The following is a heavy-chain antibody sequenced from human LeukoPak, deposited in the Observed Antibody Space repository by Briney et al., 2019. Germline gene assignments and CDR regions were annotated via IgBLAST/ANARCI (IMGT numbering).Heavy chain of an antibody. J-gene: IGHJ3*02. CDR3: ARDANCSSTSCYTGGAFDI. CDR2: IYTSGST. D-gene: IGHD2-2*02. CDR1: GGSISSYY. Sequence: SETLSLTCTVSGGSISSYYWSWIRQPAGKGLEWIGRIYTSGSTNYNPSLKSRVTMSVDTSKNQFSLKLSSVTAADTAVYYCARDANCSSTSCYTGGAFDIWGQGTMVTVSS. V-gene: IGHV4-4*07.